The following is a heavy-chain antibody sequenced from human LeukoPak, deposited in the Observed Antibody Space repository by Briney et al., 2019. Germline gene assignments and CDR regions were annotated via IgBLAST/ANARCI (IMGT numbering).Heavy chain of an antibody. J-gene: IGHJ4*02. Sequence: PGGSLRLSCAASGFTFSDYWMHWVHQAPGKGLLWVTRINTDGSSTDYADSVKGRFTISRDNARNTLYLQMDSLRAEDSAVYYCARRTVTGTYDYWGQGTLVTAS. CDR1: GFTFSDYW. CDR2: INTDGSST. CDR3: ARRTVTGTYDY. D-gene: IGHD1-1*01. V-gene: IGHV3-74*01.